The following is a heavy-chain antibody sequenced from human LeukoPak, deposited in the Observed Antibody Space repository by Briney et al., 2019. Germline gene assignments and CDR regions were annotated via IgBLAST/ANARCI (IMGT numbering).Heavy chain of an antibody. V-gene: IGHV4-61*02. J-gene: IGHJ6*02. CDR2: IYASGST. CDR3: ARDRANAIFGKYYGMDV. Sequence: SETLSLTCTVSGGSISSGSYYWIWIRQPAGKGLEWMGRIYASGSTNYNPSLKSRVTISIDTSKNQFSLKLSSVTAADTAVYYCARDRANAIFGKYYGMDVWGQGTTVTVSS. D-gene: IGHD3-3*01. CDR1: GGSISSGSYY.